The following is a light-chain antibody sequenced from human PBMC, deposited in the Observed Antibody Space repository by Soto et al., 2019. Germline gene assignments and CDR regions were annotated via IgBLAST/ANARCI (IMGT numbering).Light chain of an antibody. CDR3: QQYNDWPPAWT. J-gene: IGKJ1*01. CDR2: SAS. CDR1: QSVSSN. V-gene: IGKV3-15*01. Sequence: EIVMMQSPATLPVSPGERATLFCRASQSVSSNLAWYQQKPGQAPRLLIYSASTRATGITARFSGSGSGTEFTLTISSLQSEDFAIYYCQQYNDWPPAWTFGQGTKVEIK.